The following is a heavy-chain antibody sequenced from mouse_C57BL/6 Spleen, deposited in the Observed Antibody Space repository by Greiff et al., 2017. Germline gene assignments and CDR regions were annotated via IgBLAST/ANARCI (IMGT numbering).Heavy chain of an antibody. Sequence: EVQLQQSGPELVKPGASVKLSCKASGYTFTDYYMNWVKQSHGKSLEWIGDINPNNGGTSYNQKFKGKATLTVDKSSSTAYMELRSLTSEDSAVYYCASHFISTGDYWGQGTTLTVSS. CDR3: ASHFISTGDY. V-gene: IGHV1-26*01. D-gene: IGHD1-1*01. CDR2: INPNNGGT. CDR1: GYTFTDYY. J-gene: IGHJ2*01.